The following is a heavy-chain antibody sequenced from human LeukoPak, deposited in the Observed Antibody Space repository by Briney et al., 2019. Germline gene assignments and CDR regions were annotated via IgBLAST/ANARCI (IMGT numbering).Heavy chain of an antibody. Sequence: SVNVSCKASGGTFSSYAISGVRQAPGQGLEWMGGIISIFGKANYAQKFQGRVTITADESTSTAYMELSSLRSEDTAVYYCAMKERSGSYYITGTSHYVDCWGQGTLVTVSS. V-gene: IGHV1-69*13. J-gene: IGHJ4*02. D-gene: IGHD3-10*01. CDR2: IISIFGKA. CDR1: GGTFSSYA. CDR3: AMKERSGSYYITGTSHYVDC.